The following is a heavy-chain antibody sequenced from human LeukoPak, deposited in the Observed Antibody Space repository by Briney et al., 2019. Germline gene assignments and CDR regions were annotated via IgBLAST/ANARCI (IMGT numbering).Heavy chain of an antibody. CDR3: ARVRGYYYGSGSYYNNLYFDY. V-gene: IGHV4-59*01. D-gene: IGHD3-10*01. CDR2: IYYSGST. J-gene: IGHJ4*02. Sequence: PSETLSLTCTVSGGSISSYYWSCIRQPPGKGLEWSGYIYYSGSTNYNPSLKSRVTISVDTSKNQFSLKLSSVTAADTAVYYCARVRGYYYGSGSYYNNLYFDYWGQGTLVTVSS. CDR1: GGSISSYY.